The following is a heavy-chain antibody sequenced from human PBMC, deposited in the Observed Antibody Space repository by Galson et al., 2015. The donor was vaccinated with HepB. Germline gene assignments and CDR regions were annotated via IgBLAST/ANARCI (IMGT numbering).Heavy chain of an antibody. J-gene: IGHJ4*02. CDR2: ISAYNGNT. Sequence: SVKVSCKASGYTFATYGISWVRQAPGQGLEWMGWISAYNGNTYYAQKFQGRVTMTTDTSTSTAYMELRSLRSDDTAVYYCARDRADHIDYWGQGTLVTVSS. CDR1: GYTFATYG. CDR3: ARDRADHIDY. V-gene: IGHV1-18*01.